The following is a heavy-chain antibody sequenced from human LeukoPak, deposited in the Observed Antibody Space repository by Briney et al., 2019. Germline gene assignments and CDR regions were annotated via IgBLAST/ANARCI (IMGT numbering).Heavy chain of an antibody. Sequence: ASVKVSCKASGYTFTNYGISWVRQAPGQGLEWMGWISAYNGNTNYAQNLQGRVTVTTDTSTSTAYMELRSLRSDDTAVYYCASSKGGGYGDHYLSPNWGQGTLVTVSS. V-gene: IGHV1-18*01. CDR3: ASSKGGGYGDHYLSPN. J-gene: IGHJ4*02. CDR1: GYTFTNYG. D-gene: IGHD4-17*01. CDR2: ISAYNGNT.